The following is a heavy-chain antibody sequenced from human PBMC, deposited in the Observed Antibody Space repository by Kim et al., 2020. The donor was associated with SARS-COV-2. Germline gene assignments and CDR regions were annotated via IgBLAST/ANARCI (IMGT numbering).Heavy chain of an antibody. J-gene: IGHJ4*02. CDR1: GFTFSSYA. Sequence: GGSLRLSCAASGFTFSSYAMSWVRQAPGKGLEWVSAISGSGGSTYYADSVKGRFTISRDNSKNTLYLQMNSLRAEDMAVYYCAKGLLSGVAAAGLGFDWGQGTLVTVSA. D-gene: IGHD2-15*01. CDR3: AKGLLSGVAAAGLGFD. V-gene: IGHV3-23*01. CDR2: ISGSGGST.